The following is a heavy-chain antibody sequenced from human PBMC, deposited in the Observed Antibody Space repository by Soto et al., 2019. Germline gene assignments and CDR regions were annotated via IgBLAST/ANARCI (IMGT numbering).Heavy chain of an antibody. J-gene: IGHJ4*02. V-gene: IGHV4-59*08. CDR3: ARLHPGAARPIDY. D-gene: IGHD6-6*01. CDR1: GGSISSYY. CDR2: IYYSGST. Sequence: QVQLQESGPGLVKPSETLSLTCTVSGGSISSYYWSWIRQPPGKGLEWIGYIYYSGSTNYNPSLKSRVTISVDTSKNQFSLKLSSVTAADTAVYYCARLHPGAARPIDYWGQGTLVTVSS.